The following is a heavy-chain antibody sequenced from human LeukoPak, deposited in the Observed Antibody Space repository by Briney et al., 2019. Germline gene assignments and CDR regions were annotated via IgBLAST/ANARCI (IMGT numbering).Heavy chain of an antibody. Sequence: NPSETLSLTCTVSGGSISRYYWSWTRQPPGKGLEWIGYIYFSGATNYNPSLKSRVTISVDTSKNQFSLKLSSVTAADTAVYYCAREDPQTTVPEGLDVWGQGTTVIVSS. J-gene: IGHJ6*02. CDR3: AREDPQTTVPEGLDV. CDR1: GGSISRYY. CDR2: IYFSGAT. D-gene: IGHD4-17*01. V-gene: IGHV4-59*01.